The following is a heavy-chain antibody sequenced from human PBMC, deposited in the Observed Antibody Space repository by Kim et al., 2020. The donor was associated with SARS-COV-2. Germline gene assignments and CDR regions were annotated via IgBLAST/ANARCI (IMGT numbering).Heavy chain of an antibody. CDR2: IYYSGST. Sequence: SETLSLTCTVSGGSISSSSYYWGWIRQPPGKGLEWIGSIYYSGSTYYNPSLKSRVTISVDTSKNQFSLKLSPVTAADTAVYYCARHGYIWGSSWDWGQGTLVTVSS. V-gene: IGHV4-39*01. D-gene: IGHD6-13*01. CDR1: GGSISSSSYY. J-gene: IGHJ4*02. CDR3: ARHGYIWGSSWD.